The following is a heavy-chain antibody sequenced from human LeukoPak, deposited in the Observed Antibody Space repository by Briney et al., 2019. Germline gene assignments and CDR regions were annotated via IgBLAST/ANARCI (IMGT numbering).Heavy chain of an antibody. CDR1: GFTFSSYA. D-gene: IGHD3-10*01. CDR3: AKVNYYGSGPMDV. Sequence: GGPLRLSCAASGFTFSSYAMSWVRQAPGKGLEWVSAISRSGGSTYYSASVQGRFTISSDNSKNTLYLQMNSLKAEDTAVYYCAKVNYYGSGPMDVWGQGTTVTVSS. CDR2: ISRSGGST. V-gene: IGHV3-23*01. J-gene: IGHJ6*02.